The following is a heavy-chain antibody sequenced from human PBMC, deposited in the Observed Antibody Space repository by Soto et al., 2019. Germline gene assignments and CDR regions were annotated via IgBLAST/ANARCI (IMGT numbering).Heavy chain of an antibody. CDR3: AKDRLGGGLDY. Sequence: EVQLLQSGGGLVQPGGSLRLSCAASGFMFSNYAMNWVRQAPGKGLEWVSIVTSRGDTTYYADSVKGRFTISRDNSKNTLYLQVNSLTAEDTAVYYCAKDRLGGGLDYWGQGTLVSVSS. D-gene: IGHD3-16*01. CDR2: VTSRGDTT. CDR1: GFMFSNYA. V-gene: IGHV3-23*01. J-gene: IGHJ4*02.